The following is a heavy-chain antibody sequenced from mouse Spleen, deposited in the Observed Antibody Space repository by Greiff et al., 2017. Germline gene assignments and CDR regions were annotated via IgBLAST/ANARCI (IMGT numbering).Heavy chain of an antibody. CDR3: ARWNSYCFDY. V-gene: IGHV1-61*01. CDR1: GYTFTSYW. J-gene: IGHJ2*01. Sequence: QVQLQQPGAELVRPGASVKLSCKASGYTFTSYWMDWVKQRPGQGLEWIGNIYPSAGETNYNEKFKDKATLTVDKSSSTAYMQLSSLTSEDSAVYYCARWNSYCFDYWGQGTTLTVSS. CDR2: IYPSAGET.